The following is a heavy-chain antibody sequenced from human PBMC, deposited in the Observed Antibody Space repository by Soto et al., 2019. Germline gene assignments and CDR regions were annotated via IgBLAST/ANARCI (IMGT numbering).Heavy chain of an antibody. D-gene: IGHD6-19*01. CDR3: AKVHMALAGTILGTFDP. CDR1: EFTLSSYV. V-gene: IGHV3-23*01. J-gene: IGHJ5*02. Sequence: GGSLRLSCVASEFTLSSYVMSWVRQAPGKGLEWVSGISASGGSTFYADSVKGRFTISRDSSKNTLYLQMNSLRDEDTAVYYCAKVHMALAGTILGTFDPWGQGTQVTVSS. CDR2: ISASGGST.